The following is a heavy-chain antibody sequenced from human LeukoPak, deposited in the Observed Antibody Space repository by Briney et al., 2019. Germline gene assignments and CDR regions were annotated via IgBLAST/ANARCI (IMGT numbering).Heavy chain of an antibody. J-gene: IGHJ6*02. Sequence: SETLSLTCAVYGGSFSGYYWSWIRQPPGKGLEWIGEINHSGSTNYNPSLKSRVTISVDTSKNQFSLKLSPVTAADTAVYYCARTRDANAYYYYYGMDVWGQGTTVTVSS. CDR2: INHSGST. V-gene: IGHV4-34*01. CDR3: ARTRDANAYYYYYGMDV. D-gene: IGHD2-2*01. CDR1: GGSFSGYY.